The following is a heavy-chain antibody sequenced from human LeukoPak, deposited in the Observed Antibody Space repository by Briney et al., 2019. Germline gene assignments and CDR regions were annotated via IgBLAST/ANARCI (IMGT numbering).Heavy chain of an antibody. D-gene: IGHD1-26*01. CDR2: ISISSSYI. Sequence: GGSLRLSCAASGFTFSSYSMNWVRKPPGKGLGWFSSISISSSYIYYADSVKGRFTISRDNAKNSLYLQMNSLRAEDTAVYYCARDSWELLPPPREHDAFDIWGQGTMVTVSS. CDR1: GFTFSSYS. J-gene: IGHJ3*02. V-gene: IGHV3-21*01. CDR3: ARDSWELLPPPREHDAFDI.